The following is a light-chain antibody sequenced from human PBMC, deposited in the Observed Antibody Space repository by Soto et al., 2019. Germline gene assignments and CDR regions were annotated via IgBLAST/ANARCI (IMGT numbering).Light chain of an antibody. V-gene: IGKV3-15*01. Sequence: EIVMTQSPATLSVSPGERATLSCRASQSVSSNLAWYQQKPGQAPSLLIYGPSTRATGIPARFSGSGSGTEFTLTISSLQSEDFAVYYCQQHNVWPATFGQGTKVDIK. J-gene: IGKJ1*01. CDR2: GPS. CDR1: QSVSSN. CDR3: QQHNVWPAT.